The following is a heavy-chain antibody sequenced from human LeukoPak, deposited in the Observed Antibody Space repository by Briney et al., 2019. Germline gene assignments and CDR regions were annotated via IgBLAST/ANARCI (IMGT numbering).Heavy chain of an antibody. D-gene: IGHD4-17*01. CDR3: ARVRTGDYGLDY. Sequence: SETLSLTCTVSGGSISSYYWGWIRQPPGKGLEWIGYTYYSGSTNYNPSLKSRVTISVDTSKNQFSLKLSSVTAADTAVYYCARVRTGDYGLDYWGQGTLVTVSS. V-gene: IGHV4-59*01. J-gene: IGHJ4*02. CDR2: TYYSGST. CDR1: GGSISSYY.